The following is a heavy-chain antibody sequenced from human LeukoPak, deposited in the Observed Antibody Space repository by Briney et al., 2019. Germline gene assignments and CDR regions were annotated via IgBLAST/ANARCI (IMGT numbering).Heavy chain of an antibody. V-gene: IGHV1-2*04. J-gene: IGHJ4*02. CDR3: ARGGDSSGWYSDY. D-gene: IGHD6-19*01. CDR2: INPNSGGT. Sequence: GASVKVSCKASGYTFTGYYMHWVRQAPGQGLEWMGWINPNSGGTNYAQKFQGWVTMTRDTSISTAYMELSGLRSDDTAVYYCARGGDSSGWYSDYWGQGTLVTVSS. CDR1: GYTFTGYY.